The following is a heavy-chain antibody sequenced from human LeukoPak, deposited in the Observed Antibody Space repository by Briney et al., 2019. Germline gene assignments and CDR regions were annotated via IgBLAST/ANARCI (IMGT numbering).Heavy chain of an antibody. V-gene: IGHV1-69*13. D-gene: IGHD2-21*01. CDR1: GGTFSSYA. CDR2: IIPIFGTA. J-gene: IGHJ3*02. CDR3: ARERYCGGDCPHDAFDI. Sequence: ASVKVSCKASGGTFSSYAISWVRQAPGQGLEWMGGIIPIFGTANYAQKLQGRVTITADESTSTAYMELSSLRSEDTAVYYCARERYCGGDCPHDAFDIWGQGTMVTVSS.